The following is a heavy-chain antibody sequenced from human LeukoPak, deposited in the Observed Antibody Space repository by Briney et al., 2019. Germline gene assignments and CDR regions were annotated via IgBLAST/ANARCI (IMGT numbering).Heavy chain of an antibody. CDR3: ARDRPNYYDSSGYYYYYYGMDV. CDR1: GFTFSSYA. D-gene: IGHD3-22*01. Sequence: GGSLRLSCAASGFTFSSYAMHWVRQAPGKGLEYVSAISSNGGSTYYANSMKGRFTISRDNSKNTLYLQMGSLRAEDMAVYYCARDRPNYYDSSGYYYYYYGMDVWGQGTTVTVSS. J-gene: IGHJ6*02. CDR2: ISSNGGST. V-gene: IGHV3-64*01.